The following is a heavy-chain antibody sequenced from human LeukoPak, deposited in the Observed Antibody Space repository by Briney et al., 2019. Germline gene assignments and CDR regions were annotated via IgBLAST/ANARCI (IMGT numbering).Heavy chain of an antibody. CDR1: GFTFSDYS. V-gene: IGHV3-48*04. CDR3: ARDHNYAFDN. D-gene: IGHD4-11*01. Sequence: GGFLRLSCAASGFTFSDYSMNWVRQAPGKGLEWISYIGISSGNTKYADSVKGRFTISGDNAKSSLYLQMNSLRVEDTAVYYCARDHNYAFDNWGQGTLVTVSS. CDR2: IGISSGNT. J-gene: IGHJ4*02.